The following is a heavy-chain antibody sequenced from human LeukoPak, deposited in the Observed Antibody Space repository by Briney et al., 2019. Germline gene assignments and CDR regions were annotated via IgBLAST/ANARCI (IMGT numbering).Heavy chain of an antibody. Sequence: ASVKVSCKASGYTFTSYGISWVRQAPGQGLEWMGWISAYNGNTNYAQKLQGRVTMTKDTSTSTAYMELRSLRSDDTAVYCCARLGSRGWYSTANYFDYWGQGPLVTVSS. D-gene: IGHD6-19*01. J-gene: IGHJ4*02. CDR2: ISAYNGNT. V-gene: IGHV1-18*01. CDR3: ARLGSRGWYSTANYFDY. CDR1: GYTFTSYG.